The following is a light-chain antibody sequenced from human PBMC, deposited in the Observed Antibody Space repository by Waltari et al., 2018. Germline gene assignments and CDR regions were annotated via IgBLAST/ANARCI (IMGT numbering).Light chain of an antibody. J-gene: IGKJ4*01. CDR3: QQRSNWPPLT. Sequence: ELGFTQSTATLSFSPGERATLSCRASQSVSSYLAWYQQKPGQAPRLLIYDASNRATGIPARFSGSGSGTDFTLTISSLEPEDFAVYYCQQRSNWPPLTFGGGTKVEIK. V-gene: IGKV3-11*01. CDR1: QSVSSY. CDR2: DAS.